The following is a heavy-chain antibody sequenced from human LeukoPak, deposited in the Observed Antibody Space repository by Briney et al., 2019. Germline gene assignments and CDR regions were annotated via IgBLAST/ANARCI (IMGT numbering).Heavy chain of an antibody. V-gene: IGHV1-46*01. CDR1: GYTFTSYY. D-gene: IGHD3-10*01. Sequence: ASVKVSCKASGYTFTSYYIHWVRQAPGQGLEWMGIINPRGGSTSYAQKFQGRVTMHRDTSTSTVYMELSSLRSKDTAVYYCYYGSGSHFDYWGQGALVTVSP. CDR2: INPRGGST. CDR3: YYGSGSHFDY. J-gene: IGHJ4*02.